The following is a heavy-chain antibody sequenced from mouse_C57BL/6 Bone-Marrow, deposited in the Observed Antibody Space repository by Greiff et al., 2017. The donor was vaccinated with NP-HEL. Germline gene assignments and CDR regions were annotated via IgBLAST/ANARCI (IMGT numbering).Heavy chain of an antibody. V-gene: IGHV1-80*01. D-gene: IGHD3-2*02. CDR1: GYTFTSYW. Sequence: LQQPGTSVKLSCKASGYTFTSYWMHWVKQRPGKGLEWIGQIYPGDGDTNYNGKFKGKATLTADKSSSTAYMQLSSLTSEDSAVYFCARRGVRYYFDYWGQGTTLTVSS. CDR3: ARRGVRYYFDY. J-gene: IGHJ2*01. CDR2: IYPGDGDT.